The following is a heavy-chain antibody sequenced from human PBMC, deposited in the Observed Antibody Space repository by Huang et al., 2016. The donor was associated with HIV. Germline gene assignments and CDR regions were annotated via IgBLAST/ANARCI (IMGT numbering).Heavy chain of an antibody. Sequence: VQLVQSGAEVRKPGESLKISCKGSGYSFANDWIGWVRQTPGKGLEWMGNTHPGDSDSRYSPSCQGQVTISADKYITTGDLQWSSLKVSHTAMYYCARRAAVAGYYFDYWGQGTLITVSS. V-gene: IGHV5-51*01. CDR1: GYSFANDW. D-gene: IGHD6-19*01. CDR2: THPGDSDS. CDR3: ARRAAVAGYYFDY. J-gene: IGHJ4*02.